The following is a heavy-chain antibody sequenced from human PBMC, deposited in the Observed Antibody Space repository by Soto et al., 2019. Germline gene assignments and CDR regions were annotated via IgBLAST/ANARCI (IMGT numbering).Heavy chain of an antibody. CDR1: GVPFSSYA. V-gene: IGHV3-23*01. D-gene: IGHD3-3*01. J-gene: IGHJ6*02. CDR3: AKDRTPHYDFWPLV. Sequence: GGSLRLSCAASGVPFSSYAMSWVRQDPGKGLEWVSAISGSGGSTYYADSVKGRFTISGDNSKNTLYLQMNSLRAEDTAVYYCAKDRTPHYDFWPLVWGQGTTVTVSS. CDR2: ISGSGGST.